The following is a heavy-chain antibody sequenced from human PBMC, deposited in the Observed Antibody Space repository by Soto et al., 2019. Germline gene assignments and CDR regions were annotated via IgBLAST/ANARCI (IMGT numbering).Heavy chain of an antibody. J-gene: IGHJ4*02. D-gene: IGHD3-10*01. CDR1: GFTFSSSA. CDR2: ISYDGLKN. V-gene: IGHV3-30*18. Sequence: GSLRLSCAASGFTFSSSAMHWVRQAPGKGLEWMAIISYDGLKNFYADSVKGRFTISRDNSNNTLHLLMHSLTAEDTAVYFCVKDFGHDWGQGTLVTVSS. CDR3: VKDFGHD.